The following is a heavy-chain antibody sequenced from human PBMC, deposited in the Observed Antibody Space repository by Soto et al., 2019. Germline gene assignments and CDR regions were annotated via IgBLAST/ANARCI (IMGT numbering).Heavy chain of an antibody. CDR2: IYHSGST. J-gene: IGHJ6*02. Sequence: QVQLQESGPGLVKPSGTLSLTCAVSGGSISSSNWWSWVRQAPGKGLEWIGEIYHSGSTNYNPSLLSRVTISVDKSKNQFSLKLSSVTSADTAVYYCARVSGSYYYGMDVWGQGTTVTVSS. CDR3: ARVSGSYYYGMDV. D-gene: IGHD1-26*01. V-gene: IGHV4-4*02. CDR1: GGSISSSNW.